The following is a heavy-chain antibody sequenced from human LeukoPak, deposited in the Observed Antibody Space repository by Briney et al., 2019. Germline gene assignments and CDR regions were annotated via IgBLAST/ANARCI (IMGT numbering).Heavy chain of an antibody. Sequence: PGGSLRLSCAASGFTFGPFWMHWVRQPPGKGLGWISHINNDGSTKVYADSVKGRFTISRDNAKNTLCLQMNSLRADDTAVYYCARDRGYPDSFNIWGEGTMVTVSS. CDR1: GFTFGPFW. J-gene: IGHJ3*02. V-gene: IGHV3-74*01. D-gene: IGHD3-10*01. CDR3: ARDRGYPDSFNI. CDR2: INNDGSTK.